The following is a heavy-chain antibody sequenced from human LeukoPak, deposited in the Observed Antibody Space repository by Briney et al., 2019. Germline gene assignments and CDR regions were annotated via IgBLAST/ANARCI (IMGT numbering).Heavy chain of an antibody. D-gene: IGHD5-12*01. CDR2: ITSSSSYT. CDR1: GFSFSSYN. CDR3: ARDVDLDY. J-gene: IGHJ4*02. Sequence: GGPLRLSCAASGFSFSSYNMNWVRQAPGKGLEWVSSITSSSSYTFYADSVKGRFTISRDNAKNSLYLQMNSLRAEDTAVYYCARDVDLDYWGQGTLVTVSS. V-gene: IGHV3-21*01.